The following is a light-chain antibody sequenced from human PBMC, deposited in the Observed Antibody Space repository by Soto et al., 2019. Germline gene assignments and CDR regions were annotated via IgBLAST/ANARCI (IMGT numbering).Light chain of an antibody. CDR2: EVS. Sequence: QSVLTQPASVSGSPGQSITISCTGTSSDVGSYNLVSWYQQHPGKAPKLMIYEVSKRPSGVSNRFSGSESGNTASLTISGLQAEDEADYYCCSYAGSSAYVVFGGGSRLTGL. V-gene: IGLV2-23*02. CDR1: SSDVGSYNL. J-gene: IGLJ2*01. CDR3: CSYAGSSAYVV.